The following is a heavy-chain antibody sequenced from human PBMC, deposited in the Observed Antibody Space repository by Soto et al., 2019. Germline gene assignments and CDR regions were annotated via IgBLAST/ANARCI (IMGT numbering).Heavy chain of an antibody. V-gene: IGHV3-15*07. D-gene: IGHD1-26*01. J-gene: IGHJ4*02. CDR3: TTDLLEGELVTDY. Sequence: PGGSLRLSCAASGFTFSNAWMNWVRQAPGKGLEWVGRIKSKTDGGTTGYAAPVKGRFTISRDDSKNTLYLQMNSLKTEDTAVYYCTTDLLEGELVTDYWGQGTLVTVSS. CDR2: IKSKTDGGTT. CDR1: GFTFSNAW.